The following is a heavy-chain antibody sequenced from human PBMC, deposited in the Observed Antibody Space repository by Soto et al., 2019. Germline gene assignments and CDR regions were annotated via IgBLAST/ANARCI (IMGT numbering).Heavy chain of an antibody. Sequence: QPGGSLRLSCAASGFTFSSYSMNWVRQAPGKGLEWVSYISSSSSTIYYADSVKGRFTISRDNAKNSLYLQMNSLRDEDTAVYYCARDLIKGQQLVRAGSWYFDLRGRGTLVTVSS. CDR2: ISSSSSTI. J-gene: IGHJ2*01. D-gene: IGHD6-13*01. CDR3: ARDLIKGQQLVRAGSWYFDL. V-gene: IGHV3-48*02. CDR1: GFTFSSYS.